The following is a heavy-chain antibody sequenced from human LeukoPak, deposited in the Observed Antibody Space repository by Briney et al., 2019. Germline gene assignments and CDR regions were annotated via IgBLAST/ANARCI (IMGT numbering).Heavy chain of an antibody. CDR3: AKLIAVADTDDY. CDR2: ISGSDGST. V-gene: IGHV3-23*01. J-gene: IGHJ4*02. D-gene: IGHD6-19*01. CDR1: GFTFSSQA. Sequence: GGSLRLSCAASGFTFSSQAMSWVRQAPGEGLEWVSSISGSDGSTNYADSVKGRFTIFRDNSKSTLYLQLNSLRAEDTAVYYCAKLIAVADTDDYWGQGTLVTVSS.